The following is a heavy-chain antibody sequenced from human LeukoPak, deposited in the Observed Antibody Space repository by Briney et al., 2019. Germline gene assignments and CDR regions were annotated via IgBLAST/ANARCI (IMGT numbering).Heavy chain of an antibody. CDR1: GYTFTGYY. CDR3: ARGAIFCPIDYYYFGMDV. CDR2: INPNSGGT. J-gene: IGHJ6*02. V-gene: IGHV1-2*02. Sequence: ASAKVSCKASGYTFTGYYIHWVRQAPGQGLEWMGWINPNSGGTNLAQKFLGRVTMTSETSISTAYMEVRGLRFDDTALYYCARGAIFCPIDYYYFGMDVWGQGTTVTVSS.